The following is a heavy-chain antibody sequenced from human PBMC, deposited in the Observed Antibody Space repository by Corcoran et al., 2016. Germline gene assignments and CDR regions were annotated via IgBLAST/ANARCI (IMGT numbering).Heavy chain of an antibody. J-gene: IGHJ4*02. Sequence: QLQLQESGPGLVKPSETLSLTCTVSGGSISSSSYYWGWIRQPPGKGLEWIGSIYYSGSTYYNQSLKSRVTISVDTSKNQFSLKLSSVTAADTAVYYCARHHYGGKVDYWGQGTLVTVSS. V-gene: IGHV4-39*01. CDR1: GGSISSSSYY. CDR3: ARHHYGGKVDY. CDR2: IYYSGST. D-gene: IGHD4-17*01.